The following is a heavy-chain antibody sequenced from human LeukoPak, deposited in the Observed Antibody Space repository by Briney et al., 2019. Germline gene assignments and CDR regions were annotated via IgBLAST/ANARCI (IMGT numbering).Heavy chain of an antibody. D-gene: IGHD2-15*01. Sequence: GGSLRLSCAASGFTFSSFALSWARQAPGKGLQWVSAISGRGRGGSTYYADSVKGRFTISRDNSKNTLYLQMNSLRAEDTAVYYCARDPYCSGGSCLDYWGQGTLVTVSS. J-gene: IGHJ4*02. CDR3: ARDPYCSGGSCLDY. V-gene: IGHV3-23*01. CDR1: GFTFSSFA. CDR2: ISGRGRGGST.